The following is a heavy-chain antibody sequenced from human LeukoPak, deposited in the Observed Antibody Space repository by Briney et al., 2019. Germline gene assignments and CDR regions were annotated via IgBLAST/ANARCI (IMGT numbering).Heavy chain of an antibody. V-gene: IGHV4-30-2*01. CDR1: GGSISSGGYS. CDR2: IYHSGST. CDR3: ARGGAARLHFQN. Sequence: PSQTLSLTCAVSGGSISSGGYSWSWIRQPPGKGLEWIGYIYHSGSTNYNPSLQSRVTISVDTSKNQFSLNLNSVTAADTAVYYCARGGAARLHFQNWVQGTLVTVSS. D-gene: IGHD6-6*01. J-gene: IGHJ1*01.